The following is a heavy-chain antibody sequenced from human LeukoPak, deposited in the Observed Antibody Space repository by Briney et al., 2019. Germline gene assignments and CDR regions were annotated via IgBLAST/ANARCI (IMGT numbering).Heavy chain of an antibody. CDR1: GFTFSNYW. J-gene: IGHJ4*02. CDR2: INSDGSST. V-gene: IGHV3-74*01. CDR3: AKGGATVIDY. D-gene: IGHD4-17*01. Sequence: GGSLRLSCAASGFTFSNYWMHWVRQAPGKGLVWVSRINSDGSSTTSADSVKGRFTISRDNAKNTQYLQMNSLRAEDTAVYYCAKGGATVIDYWGEGTLVTVSS.